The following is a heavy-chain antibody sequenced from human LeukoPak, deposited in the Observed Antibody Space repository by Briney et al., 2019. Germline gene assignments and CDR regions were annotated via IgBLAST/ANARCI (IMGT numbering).Heavy chain of an antibody. CDR1: GFTFSSYW. CDR2: INTDGSST. D-gene: IGHD3-16*01. J-gene: IGHJ4*02. V-gene: IGHV3-74*01. Sequence: GGPLRLSCAASGFTFSSYWMHWVRQGPGKGLVWVSRINTDGSSTNYADSVKGRFTISRDNAKNTLYLQMNSLRAEDTAVYYCARDRTLGDFFDYWGQGTLVTVSS. CDR3: ARDRTLGDFFDY.